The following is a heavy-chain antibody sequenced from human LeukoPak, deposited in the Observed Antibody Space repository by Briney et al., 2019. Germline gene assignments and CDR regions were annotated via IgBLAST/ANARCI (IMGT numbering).Heavy chain of an antibody. CDR3: ARSRGATTYYYYMDV. CDR2: IYYSGST. CDR1: GGSISSSSYY. Sequence: SETLSLTCTVSGGSISSSSYYWGWIRQPPGKGLEWIGSIYYSGSTYYNPSLKSRVTISVDTSKNQFSLKLSSATAADTAVYYCARSRGATTYYYYMDVWGKGTTVTISS. V-gene: IGHV4-39*01. D-gene: IGHD1-26*01. J-gene: IGHJ6*03.